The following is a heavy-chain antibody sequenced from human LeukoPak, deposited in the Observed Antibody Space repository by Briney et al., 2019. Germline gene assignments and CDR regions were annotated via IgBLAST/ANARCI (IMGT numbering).Heavy chain of an antibody. CDR1: GGTFSSYA. D-gene: IGHD1-7*01. CDR3: ARAPGITGTTNWFDP. Sequence: GASVTVSCKASGGTFSSYAISWVRQAPGQGLEWMGGIIPIFGTANYAQKFQGRVTITTDESTSTAYMELSSLRSEDTAVYYCARAPGITGTTNWFDPLGQGTLVTVSS. J-gene: IGHJ5*02. CDR2: IIPIFGTA. V-gene: IGHV1-69*05.